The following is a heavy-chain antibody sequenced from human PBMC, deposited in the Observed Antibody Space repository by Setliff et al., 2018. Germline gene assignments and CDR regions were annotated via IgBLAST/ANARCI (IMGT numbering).Heavy chain of an antibody. CDR3: VRSSAPQVVLAADFDF. V-gene: IGHV1-18*01. D-gene: IGHD6-19*01. CDR2: ISPYNEKT. CDR1: GYNFITFG. J-gene: IGHJ4*02. Sequence: RASVKVSCKTSGYNFITFGISWVRQAPGQGLEWMGWISPYNEKTNYAEKFQGRVTMTIDTSATTVYMELQSLRSDDTAVYYCVRSSAPQVVLAADFDFWGQGTPVTVSS.